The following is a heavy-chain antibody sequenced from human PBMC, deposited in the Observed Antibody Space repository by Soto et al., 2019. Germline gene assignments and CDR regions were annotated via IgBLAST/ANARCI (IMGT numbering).Heavy chain of an antibody. CDR3: LRHITVTPVY. J-gene: IGHJ4*02. Sequence: PGGSLRLSCAASGFIFSSYWMHWVRQAPGKGLVWVSRINNDGSDTTYADSVKGRFTVSRDNTRNTLYLEMKSLRAEDTAVYYCLRHITVTPVYWGQGTLVTVSS. CDR1: GFIFSSYW. D-gene: IGHD1-20*01. V-gene: IGHV3-74*01. CDR2: INNDGSDT.